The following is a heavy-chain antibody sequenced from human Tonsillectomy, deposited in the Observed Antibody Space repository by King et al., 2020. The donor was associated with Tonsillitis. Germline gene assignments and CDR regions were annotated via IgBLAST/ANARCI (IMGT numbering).Heavy chain of an antibody. Sequence: VQLVESGGGVVQPGRSLRLSCAASGFTFSSYGMHWVRQAPGKGLEWVAVISYDGSNKYYADSVKGRFTISRDNSKNTLYLQMNSLRAEDTAVYYCAKGEQSCSGGSCYSGDLFDYWGQGTLVTVSS. J-gene: IGHJ4*02. CDR2: ISYDGSNK. CDR3: AKGEQSCSGGSCYSGDLFDY. V-gene: IGHV3-30*18. D-gene: IGHD2-15*01. CDR1: GFTFSSYG.